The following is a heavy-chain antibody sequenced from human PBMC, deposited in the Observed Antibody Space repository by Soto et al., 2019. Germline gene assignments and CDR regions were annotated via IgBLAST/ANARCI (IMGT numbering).Heavy chain of an antibody. J-gene: IGHJ6*02. CDR1: GYTFTSYG. CDR3: ARDQQYSYVYYYYYYGMDV. Sequence: EASVKASCKASGYTFTSYGISWVRQAPGQGLEWMGWISAYNGNTNYAQKLQGRVTMTTDTSTSTAYMELRSLRSDDTAVYYCARDQQYSYVYYYYYYGMDVWGQGTTVTVSS. D-gene: IGHD5-18*01. V-gene: IGHV1-18*01. CDR2: ISAYNGNT.